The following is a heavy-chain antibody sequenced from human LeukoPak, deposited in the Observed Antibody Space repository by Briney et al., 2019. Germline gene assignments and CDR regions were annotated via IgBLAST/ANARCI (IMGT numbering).Heavy chain of an antibody. V-gene: IGHV3-23*01. CDR1: GFTFNSYS. J-gene: IGHJ4*02. Sequence: GGSQRLSCAASGFTFNSYSMSWVRQAPGRGLEWVSHISGSGGTTYYADPVKGRFTISRDNSNNTLYLQMKSLRAEDTAVYYCVRLVAMATTNYCDYWGQGTLVTVSS. D-gene: IGHD5-24*01. CDR2: ISGSGGTT. CDR3: VRLVAMATTNYCDY.